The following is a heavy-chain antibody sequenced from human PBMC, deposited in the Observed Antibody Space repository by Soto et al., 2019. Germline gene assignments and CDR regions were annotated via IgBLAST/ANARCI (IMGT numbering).Heavy chain of an antibody. CDR1: GFTFSSYA. Sequence: GGSLRLSCAASGFTFSSYAMHWVRQAPGKGLEWVAVISYDGSNKYYADSVKGRFTISRDNSKNTLYLQMNSLRAEDTAVYYCARPGPDYGGNSEVGPLGYYGMDVWGQGTTVTVSS. D-gene: IGHD4-17*01. CDR3: ARPGPDYGGNSEVGPLGYYGMDV. CDR2: ISYDGSNK. J-gene: IGHJ6*02. V-gene: IGHV3-30-3*01.